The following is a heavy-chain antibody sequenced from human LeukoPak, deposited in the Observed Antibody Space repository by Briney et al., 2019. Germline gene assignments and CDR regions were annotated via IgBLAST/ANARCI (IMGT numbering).Heavy chain of an antibody. J-gene: IGHJ4*02. CDR1: GFTFSTYW. CDR2: IKSDGRST. V-gene: IGHV3-74*01. Sequence: GGSLRLSCAASGFTFSTYWMHWVRQAPGKGLVWVSHIKSDGRSTIYADSVKGGFTISRDNAKKTLYLQMNSLRAEDTAVYYCARDRGYTQDYWGQGTLVTVSS. D-gene: IGHD5-12*01. CDR3: ARDRGYTQDY.